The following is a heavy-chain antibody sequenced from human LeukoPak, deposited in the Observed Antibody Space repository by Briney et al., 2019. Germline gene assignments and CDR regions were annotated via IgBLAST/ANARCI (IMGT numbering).Heavy chain of an antibody. Sequence: SETLSLTCSFSGGSISDYYWSWVRQPPGKGLEWIGYIYYSGSTDYNPSLKSRVTISIDTSKNHFSLRLSSVTAADTASYYCARGYAYGPNYYFDYWGQGTLVTVSS. D-gene: IGHD5-18*01. V-gene: IGHV4-59*01. CDR1: GGSISDYY. CDR3: ARGYAYGPNYYFDY. J-gene: IGHJ4*02. CDR2: IYYSGST.